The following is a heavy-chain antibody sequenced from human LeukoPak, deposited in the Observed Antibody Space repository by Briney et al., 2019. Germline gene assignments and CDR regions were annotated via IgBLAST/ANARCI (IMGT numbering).Heavy chain of an antibody. CDR1: GFTFSGSA. Sequence: PGGSLRLSCAASGFTFSGSAMHWVRQASGKGLEWVGRIRSKANSYATAYAASVKGRFTISRDDSKNTAYLQMNSLKTEDTAVYYCTHLWFGETTLDANDYWGQGTLVTVSS. V-gene: IGHV3-73*01. CDR3: THLWFGETTLDANDY. D-gene: IGHD3-10*01. J-gene: IGHJ4*02. CDR2: IRSKANSYAT.